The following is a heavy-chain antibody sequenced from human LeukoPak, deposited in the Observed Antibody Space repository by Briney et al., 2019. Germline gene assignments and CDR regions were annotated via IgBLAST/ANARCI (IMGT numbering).Heavy chain of an antibody. J-gene: IGHJ5*02. Sequence: PGGSLRLSCSASGFTFSSYAMHWVRQAPGKGLEYVSAISSNGGSTYYADSVKGRFTISRDNSKNTLYLQMNSLRAEDTAVYYCAKEGQFAGTSDGFDAWGQGTLVTVSS. CDR1: GFTFSSYA. CDR3: AKEGQFAGTSDGFDA. V-gene: IGHV3-64*04. CDR2: ISSNGGST. D-gene: IGHD1-7*01.